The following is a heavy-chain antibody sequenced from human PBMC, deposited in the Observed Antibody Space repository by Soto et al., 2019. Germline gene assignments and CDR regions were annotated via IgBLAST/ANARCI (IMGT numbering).Heavy chain of an antibody. D-gene: IGHD1-1*01. J-gene: IGHJ4*02. V-gene: IGHV1-18*01. CDR2: ISARNGDT. Sequence: QVHLVQSGAEVKKPGASVKVSCKGSGYTFTSYGITWVRQAPGQGLEWMGWISARNGDTDYAQKLQGRVTVTRDTSTSTAYMELRSLRSDDTAVYYCARGRYGDYWGQGAVVTVSS. CDR1: GYTFTSYG. CDR3: ARGRYGDY.